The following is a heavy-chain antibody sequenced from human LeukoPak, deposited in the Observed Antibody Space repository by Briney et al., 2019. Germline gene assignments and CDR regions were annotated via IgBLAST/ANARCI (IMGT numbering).Heavy chain of an antibody. D-gene: IGHD3-9*01. J-gene: IGHJ5*02. CDR3: ARVGVRYFDWLPPFNWFDP. Sequence: GGSLRLSCAASGFTVSSNYMSWVRQAPGKGLEWVSVIYSGGSTYYADSVKGRFTISRDNSKNTLYLQMNSLRAEDTAVYYCARVGVRYFDWLPPFNWFDPWGQGTLVTVSS. CDR2: IYSGGST. V-gene: IGHV3-66*01. CDR1: GFTVSSNY.